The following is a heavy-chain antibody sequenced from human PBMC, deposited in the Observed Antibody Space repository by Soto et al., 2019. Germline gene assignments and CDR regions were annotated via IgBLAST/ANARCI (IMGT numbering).Heavy chain of an antibody. CDR2: MYHSGSI. CDR3: AGGLLWATSFEY. CDR1: GGSISSGGYS. Sequence: SETLSLTCAVSGGSISSGGYSWSWIRQPPGKGLEWIGYMYHSGSIQYNPSLKSRVTISVDRSKNQFSLKLSSVTAADTAVYECAGGLLWATSFEYWGQGTLVTVAS. V-gene: IGHV4-30-2*01. D-gene: IGHD2-2*01. J-gene: IGHJ4*02.